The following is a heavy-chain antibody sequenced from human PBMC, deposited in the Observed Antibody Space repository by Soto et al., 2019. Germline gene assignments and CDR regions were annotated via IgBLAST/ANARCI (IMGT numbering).Heavy chain of an antibody. D-gene: IGHD3-9*01. Sequence: PGGSLRLSCAASGFTFSSYGIHWVRQAPGKGLEWVAVISYDGSYKYYAESVKGRFTISRDNLKNTLFLQMNSLRADDTAVYYCAKSGYFDWLLLYYYDYWGQGVLVTVSS. V-gene: IGHV3-30*18. CDR3: AKSGYFDWLLLYYYDY. CDR2: ISYDGSYK. CDR1: GFTFSSYG. J-gene: IGHJ4*02.